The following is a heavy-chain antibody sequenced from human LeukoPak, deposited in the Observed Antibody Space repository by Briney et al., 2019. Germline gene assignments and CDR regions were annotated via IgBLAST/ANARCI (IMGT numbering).Heavy chain of an antibody. CDR2: IYYSGST. V-gene: IGHV4-59*01. J-gene: IGHJ6*03. Sequence: SETLSLTRAVYGGSFSGYYWSWIRQPPGKGLEWIGYIYYSGSTNHNPSLKSRVTISVDTSKNQFSLKLSSVTAADTAVYYCARVVYSGYDFRGAMDVWGKGTTVTVSS. CDR3: ARVVYSGYDFRGAMDV. CDR1: GGSFSGYY. D-gene: IGHD5-12*01.